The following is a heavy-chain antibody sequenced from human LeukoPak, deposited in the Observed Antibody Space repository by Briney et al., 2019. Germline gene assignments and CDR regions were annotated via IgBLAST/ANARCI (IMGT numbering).Heavy chain of an antibody. V-gene: IGHV3-48*03. D-gene: IGHD3-10*01. CDR3: ARDGGSGILD. CDR1: GXTLSSYE. J-gene: IGHJ4*02. CDR2: ISSNGSPI. Sequence: PGGSLRLSCAASGXTLSSYEMNWVRQAPGKGLEWVSYISSNGSPIFYADSVKGRFTISRDNAKNSLSLLMNSLRAEDTAVYYCARDGGSGILDWSQGSLVTVSS.